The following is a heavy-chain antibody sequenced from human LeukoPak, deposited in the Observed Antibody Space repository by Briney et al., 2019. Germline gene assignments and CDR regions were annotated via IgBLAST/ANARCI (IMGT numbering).Heavy chain of an antibody. CDR2: IYRGGST. CDR1: GFTVSSNY. V-gene: IGHV3-53*01. D-gene: IGHD2-15*01. J-gene: IGHJ5*02. CDR3: AKSKEDCCGSFDP. Sequence: PGGSLRLSCAASGFTVSSNYMSWVRQAPGRGLEWVSVIYRGGSTYYADSVRGRFIISRDNSKNTLYLQMSSLRAEDTAVYYCAKSKEDCCGSFDPWGQGTLVTVSS.